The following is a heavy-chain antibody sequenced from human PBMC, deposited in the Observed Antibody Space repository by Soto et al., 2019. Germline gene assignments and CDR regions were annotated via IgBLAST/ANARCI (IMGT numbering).Heavy chain of an antibody. J-gene: IGHJ6*02. V-gene: IGHV3-21*02. Sequence: EVQLVESGGGLVNPGGSLRLSCTASGFAFNTYSMNWVRQAPGKGLEWVSSINDDSTYIYYSDSLRGRITISRDNAKDSLFLQMNSLRPDDTSVYYCVRDLGRYFRSGYMDLWGDGATVTVSS. CDR2: INDDSTYI. CDR3: VRDLGRYFRSGYMDL. CDR1: GFAFNTYS. D-gene: IGHD3-9*01.